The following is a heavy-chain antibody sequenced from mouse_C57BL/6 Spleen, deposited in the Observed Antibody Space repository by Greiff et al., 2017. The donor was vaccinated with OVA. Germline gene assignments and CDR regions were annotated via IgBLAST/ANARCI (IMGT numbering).Heavy chain of an antibody. V-gene: IGHV5-6*02. CDR2: ISSGGSYT. CDR3: ARQYYYGSSHYAMDY. Sequence: DVKLVESGGDLVKPGGSLKLSYAASGFTFSSYGMSWVRQTPDKRLEWVATISSGGSYTYYPDSVKGRFTISRDNAKNTLYLQMSSLKSEDTAMYYCARQYYYGSSHYAMDYWGQGTSVTVSS. D-gene: IGHD1-1*01. CDR1: GFTFSSYG. J-gene: IGHJ4*01.